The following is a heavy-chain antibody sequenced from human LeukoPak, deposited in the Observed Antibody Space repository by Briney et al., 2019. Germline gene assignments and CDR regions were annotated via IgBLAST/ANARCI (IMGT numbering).Heavy chain of an antibody. CDR1: GGSFSGYY. V-gene: IGHV4-59*01. D-gene: IGHD6-13*01. J-gene: IGHJ4*02. Sequence: SETLSLTCAVYGGSFSGYYWSWIRQPPGKGLEWIGYIYYSGSTNYNPSLKSRVTISVETSKNEFSLKLRSVTAADTAVYYCARVTGYRIEDYFDYWGQGTLVTVSS. CDR3: ARVTGYRIEDYFDY. CDR2: IYYSGST.